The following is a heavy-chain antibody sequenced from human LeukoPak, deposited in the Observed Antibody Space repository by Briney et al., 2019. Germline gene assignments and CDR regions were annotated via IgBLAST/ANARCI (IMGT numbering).Heavy chain of an antibody. V-gene: IGHV4-34*01. J-gene: IGHJ4*02. D-gene: IGHD2-15*01. CDR3: ARGGYCSGGSCYSPLFDY. Sequence: PSETLSLTCAVYGGSFSGYYWSWIRQPPGKGLEWIGEINHSGSTNYNPSLKSRVTISVDTSKNQFSLKLSSVTAADTAVYYCARGGYCSGGSCYSPLFDYWGQGTLVTVSS. CDR2: INHSGST. CDR1: GGSFSGYY.